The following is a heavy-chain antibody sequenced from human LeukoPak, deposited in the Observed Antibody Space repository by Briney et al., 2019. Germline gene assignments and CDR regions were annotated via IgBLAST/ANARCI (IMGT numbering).Heavy chain of an antibody. CDR2: ISRSSTTI. J-gene: IGHJ4*02. D-gene: IGHD6-13*01. CDR1: GFTFSNYS. Sequence: GGSLRLSCAASGFTFSNYSMNWVRQAPGKGLEWVSDISRSSTTIYYADSVKGRFTISRDNAKNSLYLQMNSLRAEDTAVSYCARAGYSSSWYYFWGQGTLVTVSS. CDR3: ARAGYSSSWYYF. V-gene: IGHV3-48*01.